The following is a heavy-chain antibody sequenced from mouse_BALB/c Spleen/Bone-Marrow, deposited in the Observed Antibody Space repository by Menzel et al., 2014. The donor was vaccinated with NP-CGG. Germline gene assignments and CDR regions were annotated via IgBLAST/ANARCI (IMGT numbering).Heavy chain of an antibody. D-gene: IGHD2-4*01. J-gene: IGHJ4*01. CDR3: ARGGHDFSLDY. Sequence: QVQLQQSGAKFVMPGASVKMSCKASGYTFTDKWMHWVKRRPGQGLEWIGAIDTSDSYINYNQKFKGKASLTVDASSSTAYMHPSSLTSDDSAVYYCARGGHDFSLDYWGQGTSVIVSS. V-gene: IGHV1-69*01. CDR2: IDTSDSYI. CDR1: GYTFTDKW.